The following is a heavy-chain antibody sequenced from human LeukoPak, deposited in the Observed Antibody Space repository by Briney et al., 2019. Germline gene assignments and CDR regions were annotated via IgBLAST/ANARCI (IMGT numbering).Heavy chain of an antibody. D-gene: IGHD3-10*01. CDR2: ICYSGST. V-gene: IGHV4-59*01. CDR1: GGSISSYY. CDR3: AREGVTMVRGVIMYYFDY. Sequence: PSETLSLTCTVSGGSISSYYWSWIRQPPGKGLEWIGYICYSGSTNYNPSLKSRVTISVDTSKNQFSLKLSSVTAADTAVYYCAREGVTMVRGVIMYYFDYWGQGTLVTVSS. J-gene: IGHJ4*02.